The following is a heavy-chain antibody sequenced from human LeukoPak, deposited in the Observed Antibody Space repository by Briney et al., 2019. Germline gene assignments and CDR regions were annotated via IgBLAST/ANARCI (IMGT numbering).Heavy chain of an antibody. Sequence: GGSLRLSCAASGFTFSSYAMHWVRQAPGKGLEWVAVISYDGSNKYYADSVKGRFTISRDNSKNTLYLRMNSLRAEDTAVYYCASFPWDLRPTWGQGTLVSVAS. D-gene: IGHD1-26*01. CDR1: GFTFSSYA. V-gene: IGHV3-30-3*01. CDR3: ASFPWDLRPT. CDR2: ISYDGSNK. J-gene: IGHJ4*02.